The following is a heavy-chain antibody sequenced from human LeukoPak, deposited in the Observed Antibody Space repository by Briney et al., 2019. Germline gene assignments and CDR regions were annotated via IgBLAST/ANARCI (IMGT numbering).Heavy chain of an antibody. CDR1: GYSFTDYY. CDR2: INPNSGGT. CDR3: ARADRLDGGPYLIGP. V-gene: IGHV1-2*02. Sequence: ASVTVSFTTSGYSFTDYYMQWVRQAPGQGLEWMGWINPNSGGTSSAQKFQGRGTMTRDTSITTVYMEVSWLTSDDTAIYYCARADRLDGGPYLIGPWGQGTLVTVSS. J-gene: IGHJ5*02. D-gene: IGHD3-16*01.